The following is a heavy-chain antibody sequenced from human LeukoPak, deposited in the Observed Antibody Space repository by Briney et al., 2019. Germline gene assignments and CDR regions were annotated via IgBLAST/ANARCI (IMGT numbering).Heavy chain of an antibody. CDR3: AKDLGSSGWYIDY. CDR2: NSGGSS. Sequence: GGSLRLSCAAPGFTFSTYGLYWVRQAPGKGLEWVSSNSGGSSYYADSVKGRFTISRDNSKNTLYLQMNSLRAEDMAVYYCAKDLGSSGWYIDYWGQGTLVTVSS. D-gene: IGHD6-19*01. CDR1: GFTFSTYG. J-gene: IGHJ4*02. V-gene: IGHV3-23*01.